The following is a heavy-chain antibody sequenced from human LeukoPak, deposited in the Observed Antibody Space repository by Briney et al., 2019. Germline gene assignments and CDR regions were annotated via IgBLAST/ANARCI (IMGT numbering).Heavy chain of an antibody. CDR3: AKGFMGVRGVYPYYFDY. V-gene: IGHV3-23*01. Sequence: GGSLRLSCAASGFTFSSYAMSWVRQAPGKGLEWVSAISGSGGSTYYADSVKGRFTISRDNSKNTLYLQMNSLRAEDTAVYYCAKGFMGVRGVYPYYFDYWGQGTLVTVSS. CDR2: ISGSGGST. D-gene: IGHD3-10*01. J-gene: IGHJ4*02. CDR1: GFTFSSYA.